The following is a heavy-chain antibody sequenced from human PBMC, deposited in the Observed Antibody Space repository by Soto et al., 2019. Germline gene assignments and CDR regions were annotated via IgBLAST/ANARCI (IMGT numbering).Heavy chain of an antibody. CDR3: ARAYYDFWSGYRGWFAL. Sequence: SETLSLTCTVSGGSISSYYWSWIRQPPGKGLEWIGYISYSGSTNYNPSLKSRVTISVDTSKNQFSLKLNSVTAADTAVYYCARAYYDFWSGYRGWFALWGQGTLVTGSS. CDR2: ISYSGST. D-gene: IGHD3-3*01. V-gene: IGHV4-59*01. J-gene: IGHJ5*02. CDR1: GGSISSYY.